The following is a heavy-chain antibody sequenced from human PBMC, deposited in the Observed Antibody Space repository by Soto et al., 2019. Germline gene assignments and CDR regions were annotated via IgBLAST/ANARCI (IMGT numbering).Heavy chain of an antibody. CDR3: ARAVNTLIQGVRFRVDQ. D-gene: IGHD3-10*01. CDR2: INPNGGGT. CDR1: GYTFTAYY. V-gene: IGHV1-2*02. Sequence: QVQLVQSGAEMKKPGASVKVSCESSGYTFTAYYIHWVRQAPGHGLEWMGCINPNGGGTKYAQKFQGRVNMTRDTSINKAYKELPRLTSDDTAVDYCARAVNTLIQGVRFRVDQWGQGTRVTVSS. J-gene: IGHJ4*02.